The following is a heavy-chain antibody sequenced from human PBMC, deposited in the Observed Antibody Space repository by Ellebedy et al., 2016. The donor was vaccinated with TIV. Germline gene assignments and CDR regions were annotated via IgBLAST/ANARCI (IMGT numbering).Heavy chain of an antibody. Sequence: GESLKISCAASGFTFSSYAMHWVRQAPGKGLEWVAVISYDGSNKYYADSVKGRFTISRDNSKNTLYLQMNSLRAEDTAVYYCAREGIAGVDAFDIWGQGTMVTVSS. D-gene: IGHD6-13*01. V-gene: IGHV3-30-3*01. CDR3: AREGIAGVDAFDI. J-gene: IGHJ3*02. CDR2: ISYDGSNK. CDR1: GFTFSSYA.